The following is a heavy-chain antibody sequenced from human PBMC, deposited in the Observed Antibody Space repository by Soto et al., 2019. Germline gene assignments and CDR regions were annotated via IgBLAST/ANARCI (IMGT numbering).Heavy chain of an antibody. CDR3: ARRTYSSGWYWFDY. CDR1: GGSISSYY. D-gene: IGHD6-19*01. V-gene: IGHV4-59*01. CDR2: IYYSGST. Sequence: SETLSVTCTVSGGSISSYYWSWIRQPPGKGLEWIGYIYYSGSTNYNPSLKSRVTISVDTSKNQFSLKLSSVTAADTAVYYCARRTYSSGWYWFDYWGQGTLVTVSS. J-gene: IGHJ4*02.